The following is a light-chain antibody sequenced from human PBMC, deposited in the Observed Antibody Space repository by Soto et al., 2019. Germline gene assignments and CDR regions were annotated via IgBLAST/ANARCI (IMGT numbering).Light chain of an antibody. J-gene: IGKJ4*01. V-gene: IGKV4-1*01. CDR3: QQYYSTPIP. CDR2: WAS. Sequence: DIVMTQSPDSLAVSLGERATINCTSSQSVFYSSNNKNYLAWYQQKPGQPPKLLIYWASTRESGVPDRFSGSGSGTDFTLAISSLQAEDVAVYYCQQYYSTPIPFGGGTKVEIK. CDR1: QSVFYSSNNKNY.